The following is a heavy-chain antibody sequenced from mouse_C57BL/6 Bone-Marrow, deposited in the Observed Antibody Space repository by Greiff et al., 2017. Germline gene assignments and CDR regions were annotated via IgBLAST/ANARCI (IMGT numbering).Heavy chain of an antibody. V-gene: IGHV7-3*01. CDR2: IRNKANGYTT. D-gene: IGHD1-1*01. J-gene: IGHJ4*01. Sequence: EVQGVESGGGLVQPGGSLSLSCAASGFTFTDYYMSWVRQPPGKALEWLGFIRNKANGYTTEYSASVKGRFTISRDNSQSILYLHMNALRAEDSATYYCARYLSRFYAMDYWGQGTSVTVSS. CDR1: GFTFTDYY. CDR3: ARYLSRFYAMDY.